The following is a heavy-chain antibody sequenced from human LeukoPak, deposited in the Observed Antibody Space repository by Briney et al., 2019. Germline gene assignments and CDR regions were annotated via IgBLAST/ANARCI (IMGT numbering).Heavy chain of an antibody. D-gene: IGHD6-13*01. Sequence: NSGGSLRLSCAASGFTFSSYSMNWVRQAPGKGLEWVSSISSSSSYIYYADSVKGRFNISRDNAKNSLYLQMNSLRAEDTAVYYCARDLWNPAAAGLGYYYYYYYGMDVWGQGTTVTVSS. CDR2: ISSSSSYI. V-gene: IGHV3-21*01. CDR1: GFTFSSYS. J-gene: IGHJ6*02. CDR3: ARDLWNPAAAGLGYYYYYYYGMDV.